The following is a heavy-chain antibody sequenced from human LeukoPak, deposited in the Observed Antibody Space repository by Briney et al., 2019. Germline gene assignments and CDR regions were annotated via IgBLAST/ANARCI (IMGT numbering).Heavy chain of an antibody. CDR3: ARDQRYCSGGSCYPDWFDP. V-gene: IGHV1-2*02. CDR2: ISPNSGGT. J-gene: IGHJ5*02. D-gene: IGHD2-15*01. Sequence: ASVTVSCKASGYTFTGYYMHWVRQAPGQGLEWMGWISPNSGGTNYAQQFQGRVTMTRDTSISTAYMELSRLRSDDTAVYYCARDQRYCSGGSCYPDWFDPWGQGTLVTVSS. CDR1: GYTFTGYY.